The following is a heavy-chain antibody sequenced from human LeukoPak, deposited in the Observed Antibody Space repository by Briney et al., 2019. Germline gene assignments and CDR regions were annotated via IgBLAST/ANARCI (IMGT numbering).Heavy chain of an antibody. V-gene: IGHV4-39*07. CDR1: GGSISSSSYY. CDR3: ARDGATGAA. D-gene: IGHD2-15*01. Sequence: PSETLSLTCTVSGGSISSSSYYWGWIRQPPGKGLEWIGSIYYSGSTYYNPSLKSRVTISVDTSKNQFSLKLSSVTAADTAVYYCARDGATGAAWGQGTLVTVSS. J-gene: IGHJ4*02. CDR2: IYYSGST.